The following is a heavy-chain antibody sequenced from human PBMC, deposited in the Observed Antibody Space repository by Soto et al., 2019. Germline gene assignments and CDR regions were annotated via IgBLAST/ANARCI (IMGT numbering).Heavy chain of an antibody. CDR1: GYTFTNYG. J-gene: IGHJ5*02. CDR3: ARGVGSGSYYNQYNWFDP. Sequence: QVQLVQSGAAVKKPGASVKVSCKASGYTFTNYGISWVRQAPGQGLEWMGWISAYNGNTNHAQKLQGRVTMTTDTSTSTAYMELRSLRSDDTAVYYCARGVGSGSYYNQYNWFDPWGQGTLVTVSS. CDR2: ISAYNGNT. D-gene: IGHD3-10*01. V-gene: IGHV1-18*01.